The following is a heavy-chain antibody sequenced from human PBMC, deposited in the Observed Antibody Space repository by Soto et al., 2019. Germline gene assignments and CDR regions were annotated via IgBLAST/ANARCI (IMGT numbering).Heavy chain of an antibody. V-gene: IGHV3-15*05. CDR2: IKSESVGGTT. CDR3: LGDWLHP. D-gene: IGHD7-27*01. J-gene: IGHJ5*02. Sequence: EVQLVASGGDLVKPGGSLRLACAGSGFSFRNAWMSWVRQAPGKGPEWIGRIKSESVGGTTDYAAPVKGRFTVSRDDSKNTVYLHMSSLKIEDTAVYYCLGDWLHPWGQGTLDTVSS. CDR1: GFSFRNAW.